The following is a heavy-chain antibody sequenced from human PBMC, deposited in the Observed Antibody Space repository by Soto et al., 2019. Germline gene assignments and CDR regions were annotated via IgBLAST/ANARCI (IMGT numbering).Heavy chain of an antibody. V-gene: IGHV1-18*01. J-gene: IGHJ4*02. CDR3: ARDHMLRYSSSSRFDY. CDR2: ISAYNGNT. D-gene: IGHD6-6*01. CDR1: GYTFTSYG. Sequence: QVQLVQSGAEVKKPGSSVKVSCKASGYTFTSYGISWVRQAPGQGLEWMGWISAYNGNTNYAQKLQGRVTMTTDTSTSTAYIELRSLRSDDTAVYYCARDHMLRYSSSSRFDYWGQGTLVTVSS.